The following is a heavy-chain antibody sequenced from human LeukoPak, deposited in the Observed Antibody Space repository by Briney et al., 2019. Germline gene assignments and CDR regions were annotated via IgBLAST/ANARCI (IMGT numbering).Heavy chain of an antibody. CDR2: IYPGDSDT. CDR1: GYSFTSYW. Sequence: GESLKISCKGSGYSFTSYWIGWVRQMPGKGLEWMGIIYPGDSDTRYSPSFQGQVTISADKSISTAYLQWSSLKASDTAIYYCARHSRDCTNGVCYPRYFDYWGQGTLVTVSS. V-gene: IGHV5-51*01. CDR3: ARHSRDCTNGVCYPRYFDY. D-gene: IGHD2-8*01. J-gene: IGHJ4*02.